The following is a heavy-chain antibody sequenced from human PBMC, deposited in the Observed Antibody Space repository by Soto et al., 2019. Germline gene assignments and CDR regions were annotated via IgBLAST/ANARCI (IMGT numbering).Heavy chain of an antibody. D-gene: IGHD3-22*01. Sequence: QVQMVQSGAEVKKPGASVQVSCKASGLTFPSDDLVWVRQTSGQGLEFLGWMNPSGTNTGYTQKFRGRATVAWNTPTTTAYMELTSLRSEDTAVYYCARYRTIVPLAVDIWGQGTMVTVSS. CDR3: ARYRTIVPLAVDI. CDR2: MNPSGTNT. J-gene: IGHJ3*02. V-gene: IGHV1-8*01. CDR1: GLTFPSDD.